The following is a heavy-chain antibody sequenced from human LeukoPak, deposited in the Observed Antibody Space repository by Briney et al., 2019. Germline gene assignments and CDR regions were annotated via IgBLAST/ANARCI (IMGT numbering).Heavy chain of an antibody. D-gene: IGHD2-21*01. CDR1: GFTFSSYA. Sequence: PGRSLRLSCAASGFTFSSYAMHWVRQAPGKGLEWVSGISWNSGSIGYADSVKGRFTISRDNAKNSLYLQMNSLRAEDMALYYCAKGVEEDCGGDCYGGAFDIWGQGTMVTVSS. CDR2: ISWNSGSI. J-gene: IGHJ3*02. V-gene: IGHV3-9*03. CDR3: AKGVEEDCGGDCYGGAFDI.